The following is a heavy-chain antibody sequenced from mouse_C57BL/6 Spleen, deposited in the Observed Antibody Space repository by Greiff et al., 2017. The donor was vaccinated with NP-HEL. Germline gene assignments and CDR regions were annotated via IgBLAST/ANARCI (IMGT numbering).Heavy chain of an antibody. Sequence: EVKLVESGGGLVKPGGSLKLSCAASGFTFSDYGMHWVRQAPEKGLEWVAYISSGSSTIYYADTVKGRFTISRDNAKNTLFLQMTSLRSEDTAMYYCAREDYYYYSDYAMDYWGQGTSVTVSS. CDR3: AREDYYYYSDYAMDY. CDR2: ISSGSSTI. D-gene: IGHD2-4*01. J-gene: IGHJ4*01. V-gene: IGHV5-17*01. CDR1: GFTFSDYG.